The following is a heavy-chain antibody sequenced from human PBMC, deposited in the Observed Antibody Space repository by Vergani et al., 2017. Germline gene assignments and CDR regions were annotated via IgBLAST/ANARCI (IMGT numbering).Heavy chain of an antibody. D-gene: IGHD5/OR15-5a*01. CDR3: AKPVGTSAIMDGYTM. CDR1: GGSISSNFYY. CDR2: ISSSGSS. V-gene: IGHV4-39*01. Sequence: QLHLQESGPGLVKPSETLSLTCTVSGGSISSNFYYWGWLRPSPGKVLEWIGSISSSGSSYSNPSLQSRVTMSVDTSTNQVSLRLSSVTAADTALYYCAKPVGTSAIMDGYTMWGQGTMVTVSS. J-gene: IGHJ3*02.